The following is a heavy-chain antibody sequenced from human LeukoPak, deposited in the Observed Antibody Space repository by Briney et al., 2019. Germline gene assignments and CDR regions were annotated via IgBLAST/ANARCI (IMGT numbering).Heavy chain of an antibody. CDR3: ARDSIVVVPAAIYYYYGMDV. J-gene: IGHJ6*02. CDR2: INPNSGGT. Sequence: ASVKVSCTASGYTFTGYYMHWVRQAPGQGLEWMGWINPNSGGTNYAQKFQGRVTITRDTSISTAYMELSRLRSDDTAVYYCARDSIVVVPAAIYYYYGMDVWGQGTTVTVSS. CDR1: GYTFTGYY. D-gene: IGHD2-2*01. V-gene: IGHV1-2*02.